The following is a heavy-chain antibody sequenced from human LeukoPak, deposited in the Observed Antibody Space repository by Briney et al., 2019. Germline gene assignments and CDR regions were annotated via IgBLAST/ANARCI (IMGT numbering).Heavy chain of an antibody. Sequence: PSETLSLTCTVSGGSISSYYWGWIRQPPGKGLEWIGSIYYSGSTYYNPSLKSRVTISVDTSKNQFSLKLSSVTAADTAVYYCASEGWHYFDYWGQGTLVTVSS. CDR3: ASEGWHYFDY. CDR2: IYYSGST. CDR1: GGSISSYY. V-gene: IGHV4-39*01. J-gene: IGHJ4*02. D-gene: IGHD2-15*01.